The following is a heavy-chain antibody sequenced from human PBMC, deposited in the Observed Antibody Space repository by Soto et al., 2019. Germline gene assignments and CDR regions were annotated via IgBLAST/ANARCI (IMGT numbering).Heavy chain of an antibody. Sequence: PGGSLRLSCAASGFTFSSYEMNWVRQAPGKGLEWVSYISSSGSTIYYADSVKGRFTISRDNAKNSLYLQMNSLRAEDTAVYYCARVIAAAGGDNWFDPWGQGTLVTVSS. CDR2: ISSSGSTI. CDR1: GFTFSSYE. J-gene: IGHJ5*02. D-gene: IGHD6-13*01. V-gene: IGHV3-48*03. CDR3: ARVIAAAGGDNWFDP.